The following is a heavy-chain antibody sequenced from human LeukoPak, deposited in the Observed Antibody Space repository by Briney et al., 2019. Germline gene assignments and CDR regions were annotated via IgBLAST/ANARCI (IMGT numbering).Heavy chain of an antibody. CDR1: GFSFSTCA. Sequence: GGSLRLSCAASGFSFSTCAMNWVRQAPGKGPEWVSAISGSGSNTYYADSVKGRFTISRDNSENTLYLQMNSLRAEDTALYYCAKDVRGYNRPFDYWGQGTLVTVSS. V-gene: IGHV3-23*01. D-gene: IGHD3-10*02. CDR2: ISGSGSNT. CDR3: AKDVRGYNRPFDY. J-gene: IGHJ4*02.